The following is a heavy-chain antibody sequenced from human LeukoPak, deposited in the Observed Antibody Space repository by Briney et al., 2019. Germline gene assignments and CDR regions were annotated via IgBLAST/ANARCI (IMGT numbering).Heavy chain of an antibody. CDR1: GGSISSGSYY. J-gene: IGHJ4*02. CDR2: IYTSGST. V-gene: IGHV4-61*02. D-gene: IGHD6-19*01. Sequence: SETLSRTCTVSGGSISSGSYYWSRIRQPAGKGLEWIVRIYTSGSTNYNPSLKSRVTISVDTSKNQFSLKLSSVTAADTAVYYCARDLVAVAGTEYYFDYWGQGTLVTVSS. CDR3: ARDLVAVAGTEYYFDY.